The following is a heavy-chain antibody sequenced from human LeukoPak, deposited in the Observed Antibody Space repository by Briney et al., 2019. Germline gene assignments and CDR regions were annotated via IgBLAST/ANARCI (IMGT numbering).Heavy chain of an antibody. D-gene: IGHD6-13*01. CDR1: GGSISSSSSHY. V-gene: IGHV4-39*01. Sequence: SETLSLTCTVSGGSISSSSSHYWAWIRQPPGKGLEWIGTMSNSGSTYYNPSLKSRVTISGDTSKNQFSLKLSSMTAADTAVFDCGRRSQTAAGRGIDYWGQGTLVTVSS. CDR3: GRRSQTAAGRGIDY. J-gene: IGHJ4*02. CDR2: MSNSGST.